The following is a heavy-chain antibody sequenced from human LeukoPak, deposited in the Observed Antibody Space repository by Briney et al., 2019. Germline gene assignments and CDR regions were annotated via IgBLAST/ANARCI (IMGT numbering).Heavy chain of an antibody. CDR3: APGRERNWNYPLYFDY. D-gene: IGHD1-7*01. CDR2: IYYSAST. V-gene: IGHV4-59*08. J-gene: IGHJ4*02. Sequence: SETLSLTCTVSGGSISSYYWTWIRQPPGKGLEWIGYIYYSASTNYNPSLKSRVTISVDTSKNQFSLKLNSVTAADTAVYYCAPGRERNWNYPLYFDYWGQGTLVTVSS. CDR1: GGSISSYY.